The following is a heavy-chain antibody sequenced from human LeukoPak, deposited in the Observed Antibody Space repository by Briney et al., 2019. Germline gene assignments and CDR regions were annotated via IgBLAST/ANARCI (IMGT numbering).Heavy chain of an antibody. V-gene: IGHV3-23*01. CDR1: GFTFSSYA. D-gene: IGHD1-14*01. CDR2: ISGSGGST. Sequence: HPGGSLRLSCAASGFTFSSYAMSWVRQAPGKGLEWVSAISGSGGSTYYADSVKGRFTISRDNSKNALYLQMNSLRAEDTAVYYCAKDHPGGIGGLSFDYWGQGTLVTVSS. CDR3: AKDHPGGIGGLSFDY. J-gene: IGHJ4*02.